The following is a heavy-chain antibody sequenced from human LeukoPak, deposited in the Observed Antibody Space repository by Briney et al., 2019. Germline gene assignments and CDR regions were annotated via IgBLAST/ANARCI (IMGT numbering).Heavy chain of an antibody. CDR2: IKQDGSEK. V-gene: IGHV3-7*04. Sequence: PGGSLGLSCAASGFTFSSHWMSWVRQAPGKGLEWVANIKQDGSEKYYVDSVKGRFTISRDNAKNSLYLQMNSLRAEDTAVYYCARGCILWWDFDYWGQGTLVTVSS. J-gene: IGHJ4*02. CDR1: GFTFSSHW. D-gene: IGHD2-21*01. CDR3: ARGCILWWDFDY.